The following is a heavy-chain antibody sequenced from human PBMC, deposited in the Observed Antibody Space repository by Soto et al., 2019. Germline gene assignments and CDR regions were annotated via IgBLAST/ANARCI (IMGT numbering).Heavy chain of an antibody. Sequence: SETLSLTCTVSGGSISSYYWSWIRQPPGKGLEWIGNIYYSGSTNYNPSIKSRITITIDTSKNQYSLKLSSVTAADTAVYYCARNPYYDFWSGPDYWGQGTLVTVSS. CDR2: IYYSGST. V-gene: IGHV4-59*08. CDR3: ARNPYYDFWSGPDY. J-gene: IGHJ4*02. D-gene: IGHD3-3*01. CDR1: GGSISSYY.